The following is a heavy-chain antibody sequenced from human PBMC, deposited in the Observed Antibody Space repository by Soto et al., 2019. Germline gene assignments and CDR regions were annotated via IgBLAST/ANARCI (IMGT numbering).Heavy chain of an antibody. D-gene: IGHD2-2*01. CDR3: ARGGAVSTSWYWGDGLDS. CDR2: IIPVFGTP. CDR1: GNSFSSHA. V-gene: IGHV1-69*06. J-gene: IGHJ4*02. Sequence: QVHLEQSGSEVKKSGSSVKVSCKASGNSFSSHAITWVRQAPGHGLEWMGGIIPVFGTPSYAQKFQGRVTITADKSTNTSYMELRSLRSEDTAVYYCARGGAVSTSWYWGDGLDSWGQGTQVTVSS.